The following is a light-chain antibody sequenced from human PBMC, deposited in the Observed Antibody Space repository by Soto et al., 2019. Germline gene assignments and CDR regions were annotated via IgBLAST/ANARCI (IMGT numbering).Light chain of an antibody. Sequence: EIVLTQSPGTLSLSTGERATLACRASQSVSSSYLAWFQQKPGQAHRLLIYGASSRATGIPDRFSGSGSGADFTLTFSRLEPEDCAVYYCQQYESSPVPFGQGTKVEIK. V-gene: IGKV3-20*01. CDR2: GAS. CDR3: QQYESSPVP. J-gene: IGKJ1*01. CDR1: QSVSSSY.